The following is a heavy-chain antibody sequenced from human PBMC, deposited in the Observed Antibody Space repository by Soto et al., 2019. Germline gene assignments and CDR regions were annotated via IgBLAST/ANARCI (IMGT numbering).Heavy chain of an antibody. CDR1: GYTFTSYG. CDR3: ARDYCTNGVCYMTGWFDP. V-gene: IGHV1-18*01. CDR2: ISAYNGHT. Sequence: ASVKVSCKASGYTFTSYGICWVRQAPGQGLEWMGWISAYNGHTNYAQKLQGRVTMTTDTSTSTAYMELRSLRSDDTAVYYCARDYCTNGVCYMTGWFDPWGQGTLATVSS. J-gene: IGHJ5*02. D-gene: IGHD2-8*01.